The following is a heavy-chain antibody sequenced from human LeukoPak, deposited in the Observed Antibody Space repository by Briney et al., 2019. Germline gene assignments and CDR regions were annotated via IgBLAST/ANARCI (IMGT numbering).Heavy chain of an antibody. J-gene: IGHJ4*02. CDR3: ARRKGQTGGFDY. CDR2: INPSSGST. D-gene: IGHD7-27*01. Sequence: ASVKVSCKASGYTFTSSYMRRVRQTPGQGLEWMGIINPSSGSTSYAQKFQGRVTMTRDTSTGTVYMELSSLKSEDTAVYYCARRKGQTGGFDYWGQGTLVTVSS. V-gene: IGHV1-46*01. CDR1: GYTFTSSY.